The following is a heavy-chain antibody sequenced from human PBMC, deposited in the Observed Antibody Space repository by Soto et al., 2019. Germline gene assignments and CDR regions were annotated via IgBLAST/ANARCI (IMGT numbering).Heavy chain of an antibody. J-gene: IGHJ5*02. CDR1: GFSFSRYA. CDR3: AQVGGFAP. D-gene: IGHD4-17*01. CDR2: IGGDGEST. Sequence: GGSLRLSCAASGFSFSRYAMSWVRQIPGKGLECVSAIGGDGESTHYADSVKGRFTISRDNSKNTLYLQLNSLRVEDTAVYYCAQVGGFAPWAQRSLVTVSS. V-gene: IGHV3-23*01.